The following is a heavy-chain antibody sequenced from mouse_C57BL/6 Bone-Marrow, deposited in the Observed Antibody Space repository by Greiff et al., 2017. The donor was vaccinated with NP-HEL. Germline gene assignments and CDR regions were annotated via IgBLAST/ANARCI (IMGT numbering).Heavy chain of an antibody. D-gene: IGHD1-1*01. CDR3: ARRYYYGSSYLFDY. CDR1: GYTFTSYW. Sequence: VQLQQSGAELVKPGASVKMSCKASGYTFTSYWITWVKQRPGQGLEWIGDIYPGSGSTNYNEKFKSKATLTVDTSSSTAYMQLSSLTSEDSAVYYCARRYYYGSSYLFDYWGQGTTLTVSS. V-gene: IGHV1-55*01. J-gene: IGHJ2*01. CDR2: IYPGSGST.